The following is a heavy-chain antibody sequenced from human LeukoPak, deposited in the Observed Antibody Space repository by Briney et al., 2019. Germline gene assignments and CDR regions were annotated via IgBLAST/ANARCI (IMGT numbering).Heavy chain of an antibody. CDR2: IYYSGST. CDR3: AKGRRNSMDV. Sequence: SETLSLTCTVSGVSISSYYWSWIRQPPGKGLECIGSIYYSGSTNYNPSLKSRVTISLDTSKNHVSLKLNSVTAADAAVYFCAKGRRNSMDVWGRGATVTASS. V-gene: IGHV4-59*01. CDR1: GVSISSYY. D-gene: IGHD1-14*01. J-gene: IGHJ6*02.